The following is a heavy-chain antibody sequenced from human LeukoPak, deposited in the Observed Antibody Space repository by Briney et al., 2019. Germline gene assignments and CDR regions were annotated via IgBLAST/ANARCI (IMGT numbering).Heavy chain of an antibody. CDR3: AKNRRIFGRTLQRHYMDV. V-gene: IGHV1-46*01. CDR1: GYTFTSYY. J-gene: IGHJ6*03. D-gene: IGHD3-3*01. Sequence: GASVKVSCKASGYTFTSYYMHWVRQAPGQGLEWMGIINPSGFSTTYAQKFQGRVTMTRDTSTSTVYMELSSLRSEDTAVYYCAKNRRIFGRTLQRHYMDVWGKGTTVAVSS. CDR2: INPSGFST.